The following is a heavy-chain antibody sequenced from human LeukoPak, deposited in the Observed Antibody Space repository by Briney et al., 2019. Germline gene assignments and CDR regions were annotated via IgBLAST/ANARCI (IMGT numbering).Heavy chain of an antibody. J-gene: IGHJ3*02. CDR2: IYHSGST. V-gene: IGHV4-38-2*02. CDR1: GYSISSGYY. D-gene: IGHD6-19*01. Sequence: ASETLSLTCTVSGYSISSGYYWGWIRQPPGKGLEWIGSIYHSGSTYYNPSLKSRVTISVDTSKNQFSLKLSSVTAADTAVYYCARTHTLLEYSSALEGAFDIWGQGTMVTVSS. CDR3: ARTHTLLEYSSALEGAFDI.